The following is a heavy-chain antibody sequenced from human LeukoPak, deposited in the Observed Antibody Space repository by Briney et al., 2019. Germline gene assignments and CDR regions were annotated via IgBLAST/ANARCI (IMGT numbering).Heavy chain of an antibody. CDR2: ITSSGNTR. CDR3: AELGITMIGGV. CDR1: GFNFSFYE. D-gene: IGHD3-10*02. J-gene: IGHJ6*04. Sequence: GGSLRLSCAASGFNFSFYEMTWVRQAPGKGLEWVSYITSSGNTRHYADSVKGRFTISRDNAKNSLYLQMNSLRAEDTAVYYCAELGITMIGGVWGKGTTVTISS. V-gene: IGHV3-48*03.